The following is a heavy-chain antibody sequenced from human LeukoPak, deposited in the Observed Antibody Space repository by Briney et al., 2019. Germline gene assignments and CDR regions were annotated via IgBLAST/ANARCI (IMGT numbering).Heavy chain of an antibody. J-gene: IGHJ4*02. CDR3: ARGWNGYLDQ. V-gene: IGHV6-1*01. CDR1: GDSVSSDSDS. D-gene: IGHD1-1*01. Sequence: SQTLSLTCAISGDSVSSDSDSWNWIRQSPSRGLEWLGRTYYRSKWYNDYAVSVKSRITVNPDTSRNQFSLQLNSVTPEDAAVYYCARGWNGYLDQWGQGTPVTVSS. CDR2: TYYRSKWYN.